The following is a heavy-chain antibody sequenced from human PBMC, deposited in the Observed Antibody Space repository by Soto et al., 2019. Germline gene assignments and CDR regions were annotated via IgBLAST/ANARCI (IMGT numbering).Heavy chain of an antibody. CDR2: IYYSGST. D-gene: IGHD3-9*01. Sequence: SETLSLTCTVSGGSISSYYWSWIRQPPGKGLEWIGYIYYSGSTNYNPSLKSRVTISVDTSKNQFSLKLSSVTAADTAVYYCARGGYFDWLLHRKIYFFDYWGQGTLVTVYS. J-gene: IGHJ4*02. CDR1: GGSISSYY. V-gene: IGHV4-59*01. CDR3: ARGGYFDWLLHRKIYFFDY.